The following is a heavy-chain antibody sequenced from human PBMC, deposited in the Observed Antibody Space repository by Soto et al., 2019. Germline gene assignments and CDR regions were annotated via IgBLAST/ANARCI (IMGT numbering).Heavy chain of an antibody. V-gene: IGHV3-7*01. CDR1: GFRFSAYY. Sequence: GGSLRLSCATSGFRFSAYYMTWVRLAPGKGLEWVAYIAQDGTEIYNVDSVRGRFTISRDSAKSSVYLHMNGLTAEDTAIYYCAKDSGGGSHHHYYGLDVRGQGTTVTVSS. J-gene: IGHJ6*02. CDR3: AKDSGGGSHHHYYGLDV. CDR2: IAQDGTEI. D-gene: IGHD5-12*01.